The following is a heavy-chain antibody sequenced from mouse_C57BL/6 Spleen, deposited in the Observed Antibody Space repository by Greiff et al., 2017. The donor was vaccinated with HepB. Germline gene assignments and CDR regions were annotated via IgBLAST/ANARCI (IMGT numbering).Heavy chain of an antibody. CDR3: ASPRFITTVVATPYYAMDY. V-gene: IGHV1-64*01. D-gene: IGHD1-1*01. CDR2: IHPNSGST. Sequence: VQLQQPGAELVKPGASVKLSCKASGYTFTSYWMHWVKQRPGQGLEWIGMIHPNSGSTNYNEKFKSKATLTVDKSSSTAYMQLSSLTSEDSAVYYCASPRFITTVVATPYYAMDYWGQGTSVTVSS. J-gene: IGHJ4*01. CDR1: GYTFTSYW.